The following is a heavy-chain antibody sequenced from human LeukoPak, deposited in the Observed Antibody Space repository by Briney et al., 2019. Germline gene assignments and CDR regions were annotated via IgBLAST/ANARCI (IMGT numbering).Heavy chain of an antibody. CDR2: ISAYNGNT. J-gene: IGHJ6*02. CDR1: GYTFTSYG. V-gene: IGHV1-18*01. Sequence: VASVKISCKASGYTFTSYGISWVRQAPGQGLEWMGWISAYNGNTNYAQKLQGRVTMTTDTSTSTAYMELRSLRSDDTAVYYCARGVNSGYDSYYYYGMDVWGQGTTVTVSS. CDR3: ARGVNSGYDSYYYYGMDV. D-gene: IGHD5-12*01.